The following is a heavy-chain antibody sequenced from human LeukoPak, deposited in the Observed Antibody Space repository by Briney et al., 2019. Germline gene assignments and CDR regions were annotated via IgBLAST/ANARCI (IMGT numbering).Heavy chain of an antibody. CDR1: GGSFSGYY. V-gene: IGHV4-34*01. Sequence: EASETLSLTCAVYGGSFSGYYWSWIRQPPGKGLEWIGEINHSGSTNYNPPLKSRVTISVDTSKNQFSLKLSSVTAADTAVYYCARVVRFLEWSNDYWGQGTLVTVSS. CDR2: INHSGST. CDR3: ARVVRFLEWSNDY. D-gene: IGHD3-3*01. J-gene: IGHJ4*02.